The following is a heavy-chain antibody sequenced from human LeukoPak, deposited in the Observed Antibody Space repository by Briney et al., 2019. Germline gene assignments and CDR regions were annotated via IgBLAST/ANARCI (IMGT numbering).Heavy chain of an antibody. Sequence: GGSLSLSCAASGFTVSSNYISCVRQAPGEGLECVSVIYIGGSTYYADSVTGRFTISRDNSKTTLYLQMNSLRAEDTAGYYCARNRFDFWTGMDYYYGMDVWGQGTTVTVSS. V-gene: IGHV3-53*01. CDR1: GFTVSSNY. D-gene: IGHD3/OR15-3a*01. J-gene: IGHJ6*01. CDR3: ARNRFDFWTGMDYYYGMDV. CDR2: IYIGGST.